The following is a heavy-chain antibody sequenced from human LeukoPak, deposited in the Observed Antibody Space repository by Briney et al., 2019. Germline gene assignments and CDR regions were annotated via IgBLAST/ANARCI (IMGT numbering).Heavy chain of an antibody. CDR1: GYTFIGYY. D-gene: IGHD5-18*01. V-gene: IGHV1-2*02. CDR2: INPNSGGT. CDR3: ARDLGYSYGYYFDY. J-gene: IGHJ4*02. Sequence: ASVKVSCKASGYTFIGYYMHWVRQAPGQGLEWMGWINPNSGGTNYAQKFQGRVTMTRDTSISTAYMELSRLRSDDTAVYYCARDLGYSYGYYFDYWGQGTLVTVPS.